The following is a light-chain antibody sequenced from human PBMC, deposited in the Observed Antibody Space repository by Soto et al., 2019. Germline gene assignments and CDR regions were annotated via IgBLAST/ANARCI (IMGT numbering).Light chain of an antibody. CDR3: QQYEPWWT. CDR2: DSS. CDR1: QSIGRW. V-gene: IGKV1-5*01. J-gene: IGKJ1*01. Sequence: DIQLTQSPSTLPASIGDRVTITCRTSQSIGRWLVWYQQKPGKGPRLLIFDSSRLESGVPSRFSGSGSGTEFTLTISSLQPEDFATYYCQQYEPWWTFGQGTKVEIK.